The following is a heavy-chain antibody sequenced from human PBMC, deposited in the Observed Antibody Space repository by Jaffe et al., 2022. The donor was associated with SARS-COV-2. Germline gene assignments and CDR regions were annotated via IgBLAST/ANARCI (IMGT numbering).Heavy chain of an antibody. Sequence: EVQLLESGGGLVQPGGSLRLSCAASGFTFSSYAMSWVRQAPGKGLEWVSAISGSGGSTYYADSVKGRFTISRDNSKNTLYLQMNSLRAEDTAVYYCAKGIFGVAKYYYYYYGMDVWGQGTTVTVSS. J-gene: IGHJ6*02. V-gene: IGHV3-23*01. CDR3: AKGIFGVAKYYYYYYGMDV. CDR1: GFTFSSYA. D-gene: IGHD3-3*01. CDR2: ISGSGGST.